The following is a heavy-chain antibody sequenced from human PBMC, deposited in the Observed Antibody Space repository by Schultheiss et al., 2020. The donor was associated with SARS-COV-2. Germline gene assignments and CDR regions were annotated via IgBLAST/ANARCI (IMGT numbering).Heavy chain of an antibody. CDR2: IYYSGST. Sequence: SQTLSLTCTVSGGSISSGGYYWSWIRQHPGKGLEWIGYIYYSGSTYYNPSLKSRVTISVDTSKNQFSLTLSSVTAADTAVYYCARDVNVRRCSGGSCYLYGMDVWGQGTTVTVSS. J-gene: IGHJ6*02. V-gene: IGHV4-31*03. CDR3: ARDVNVRRCSGGSCYLYGMDV. CDR1: GGSISSGGYY. D-gene: IGHD2-15*01.